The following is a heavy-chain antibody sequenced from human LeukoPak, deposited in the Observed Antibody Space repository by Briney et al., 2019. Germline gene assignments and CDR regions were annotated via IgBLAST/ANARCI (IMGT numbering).Heavy chain of an antibody. D-gene: IGHD5-18*01. V-gene: IGHV4-34*01. CDR3: ARVVDTTKLDY. CDR1: GGSFSGYY. CDR2: TNHSGST. J-gene: IGHJ4*02. Sequence: PSETLSLTCAVYGGSFSGYYWSWIRQPPGKGLEWIGETNHSGSTNYNPSLKSRVTILVDTSKNQFSLKLSSVTAADTAVYCCARVVDTTKLDYWGQGTLVTVSS.